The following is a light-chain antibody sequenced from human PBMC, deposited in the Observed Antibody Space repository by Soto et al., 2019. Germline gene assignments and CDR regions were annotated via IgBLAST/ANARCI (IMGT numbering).Light chain of an antibody. CDR3: SSYTTSSALVL. CDR2: DVT. Sequence: QSVLTQPASVSGSPGQSITIYCTGTSTDVGGHDYVSWYQQHPGKAPKLMIYDVTNRPSGVSNRFSGSKSGNTASLTISGLQADDEADYYCSSYTTSSALVLFGGGTKLTV. CDR1: STDVGGHDY. V-gene: IGLV2-14*01. J-gene: IGLJ2*01.